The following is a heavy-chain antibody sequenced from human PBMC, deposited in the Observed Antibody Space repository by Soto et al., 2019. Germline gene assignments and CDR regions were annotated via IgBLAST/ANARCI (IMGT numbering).Heavy chain of an antibody. Sequence: PGGSLRLSCAASGFTFSTYWMHWVRQAPGKGLEWVSRMNSDGSIIDYADSVKGRFTISRDNAKNTLYLQMDSLRAEDTAMYYCARPIRTAAGVDYWGQGTRVTVSS. V-gene: IGHV3-74*01. J-gene: IGHJ4*02. CDR3: ARPIRTAAGVDY. CDR1: GFTFSTYW. CDR2: MNSDGSII. D-gene: IGHD6-13*01.